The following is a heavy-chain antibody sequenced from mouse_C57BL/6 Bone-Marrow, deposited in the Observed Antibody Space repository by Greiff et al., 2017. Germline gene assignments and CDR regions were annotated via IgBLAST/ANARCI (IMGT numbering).Heavy chain of an antibody. J-gene: IGHJ1*03. CDR1: GFTFSSYG. CDR3: ARPEGATWYFDV. CDR2: ISSGGSYT. Sequence: EVQVVESGGDLVKPGGSLKLSCAASGFTFSSYGMSWVRQTPDKRLEWVATISSGGSYTYYPDSVKGRFTISRDNAKNTLYLQMSSLKSEDTAMYYCARPEGATWYFDVWGTGTTVTVSS. D-gene: IGHD3-1*01. V-gene: IGHV5-6*01.